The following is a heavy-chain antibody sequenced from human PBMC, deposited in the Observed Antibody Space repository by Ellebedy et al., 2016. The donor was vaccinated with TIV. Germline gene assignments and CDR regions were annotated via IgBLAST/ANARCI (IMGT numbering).Heavy chain of an antibody. Sequence: ASVKVSCKASGGTFSSYAISWVRQAPGQGLEWMGGIIPIFGTANYAQKFQGRVTITADESTSTAYMELSSLRSEDTAVYYCARGSIAVAGMDYWGQGTLVTVSS. CDR2: IIPIFGTA. J-gene: IGHJ4*02. CDR1: GGTFSSYA. D-gene: IGHD6-19*01. V-gene: IGHV1-69*13. CDR3: ARGSIAVAGMDY.